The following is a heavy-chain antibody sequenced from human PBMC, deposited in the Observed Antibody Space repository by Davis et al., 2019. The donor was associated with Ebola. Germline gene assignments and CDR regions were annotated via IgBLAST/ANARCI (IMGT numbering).Heavy chain of an antibody. Sequence: PGGSLRLSCAASGFTFSSYAMSWVRQAPGKGLEWVSDITSGGSTYFADSVRGRFTISRDNAKNSLYLQMNSLRAEDTAVYYCARSWELRSGAFDIWGQGTMVTVSS. CDR3: ARSWELRSGAFDI. V-gene: IGHV3-23*01. D-gene: IGHD1-26*01. CDR1: GFTFSSYA. J-gene: IGHJ3*02. CDR2: ITSGGST.